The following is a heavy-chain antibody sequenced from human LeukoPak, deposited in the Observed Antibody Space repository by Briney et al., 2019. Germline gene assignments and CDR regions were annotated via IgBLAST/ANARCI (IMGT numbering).Heavy chain of an antibody. CDR3: ATALYRDYFDAFGI. Sequence: GGPLSLSCATSGFTFSTYGMSWVRKAPGKGLEWASAIGGSTGSNYSEDSVRGRFTISRDNSKNTLYLQMNSLRAEDTAVYYCATALYRDYFDAFGIWGQGTMVTVSS. CDR2: IGGSTGSN. J-gene: IGHJ3*02. CDR1: GFTFSTYG. V-gene: IGHV3-23*01. D-gene: IGHD4-17*01.